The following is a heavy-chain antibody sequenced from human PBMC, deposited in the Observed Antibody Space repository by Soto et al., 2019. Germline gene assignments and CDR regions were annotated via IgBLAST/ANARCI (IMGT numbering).Heavy chain of an antibody. D-gene: IGHD2-2*01. CDR2: IYWNDDK. Sequence: QITLKESGPTLGKPTQTLTLTCTFSGVSLSTSGVGVGWIRQPPGKALEWLALIYWNDDKRYSPSLKSRLTNTKDTPKNQVVLTMHHLDPVDTATYYCARSGDIGGVPAVNEAFDIWGQGTMVTVSS. CDR1: GVSLSTSGVG. V-gene: IGHV2-5*01. J-gene: IGHJ3*02. CDR3: ARSGDIGGVPAVNEAFDI.